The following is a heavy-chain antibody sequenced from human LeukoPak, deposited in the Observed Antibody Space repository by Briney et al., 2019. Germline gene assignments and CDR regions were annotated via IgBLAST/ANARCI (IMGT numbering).Heavy chain of an antibody. D-gene: IGHD5-18*01. V-gene: IGHV3-7*03. J-gene: IGHJ4*02. Sequence: PGGSLRLSCAASGFTFSYSWMTWVRQAPGKGLEWVANMNGDGSNIYYVDSVRGRFTISRDNAKNSLYLQTSSLRAEDTAVYYCARDPGYGAVDYWGQGTLITVSS. CDR3: ARDPGYGAVDY. CDR1: GFTFSYSW. CDR2: MNGDGSNI.